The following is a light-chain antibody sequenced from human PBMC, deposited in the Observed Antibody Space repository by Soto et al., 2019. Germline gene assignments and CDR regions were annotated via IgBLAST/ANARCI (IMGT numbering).Light chain of an antibody. CDR3: SSFTGTSALIL. CDR2: EVS. J-gene: IGLJ2*01. Sequence: QSALTQPASVSGSPGQSITISCTGTSSDIGNYDFVSWYQQVPGTAPKAMIYEVSSRPSGVSNRFSGSKSGNTASLTISGLRAEDEGDYFCSSFTGTSALILFGGGTKLTVL. V-gene: IGLV2-14*01. CDR1: SSDIGNYDF.